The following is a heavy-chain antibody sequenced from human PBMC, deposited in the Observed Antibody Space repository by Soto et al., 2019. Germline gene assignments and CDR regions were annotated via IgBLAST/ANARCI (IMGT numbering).Heavy chain of an antibody. Sequence: PVGSLRLSCAASCFSVRTNYVSWVRQAPGKGLEWVSVIESGGSIYYADSVKGRFIISRDYAKNTVYLQMNTLRVEDTAVYYCARAGVTPDFFDYWGQGTLVTVSS. CDR3: ARAGVTPDFFDY. CDR2: IESGGSI. J-gene: IGHJ4*02. D-gene: IGHD2-21*02. V-gene: IGHV3-53*01. CDR1: CFSVRTNY.